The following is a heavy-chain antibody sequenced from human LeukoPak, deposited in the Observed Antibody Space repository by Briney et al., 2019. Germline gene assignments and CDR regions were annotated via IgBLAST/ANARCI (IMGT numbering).Heavy chain of an antibody. CDR1: GFGFSNYG. V-gene: IGHV3-13*01. J-gene: IGHJ3*01. CDR2: VATTDDT. CDR3: ARGLGYCKGTSCYTDAFDF. Sequence: GGSLRLSCSASGFGFSNYGMHWVRHIPGRGLEWVAAVATTDDTFYPESVKGRFTISRENAKNSLDLQMSNLEAGDSGVYYCARGLGYCKGTSCYTDAFDFWGQGTMVTVSS. D-gene: IGHD2-2*02.